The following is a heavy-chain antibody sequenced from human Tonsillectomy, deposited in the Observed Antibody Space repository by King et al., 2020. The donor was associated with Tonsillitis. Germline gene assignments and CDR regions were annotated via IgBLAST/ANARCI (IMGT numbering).Heavy chain of an antibody. J-gene: IGHJ6*02. CDR2: IYSGGST. CDR1: GFTVSSNY. Sequence: QLVQSGGGLIQPGGSLRLSCAASGFTVSSNYMSWVRQAPGKGLEWVSVIYSGGSTYYADSVKGRFTISRDNSKNTLYLQMNSLRAEDTAVYYCARETIWFGELLPYYYYGMDVWGQGTTVTVSS. V-gene: IGHV3-53*01. CDR3: ARETIWFGELLPYYYYGMDV. D-gene: IGHD3-10*01.